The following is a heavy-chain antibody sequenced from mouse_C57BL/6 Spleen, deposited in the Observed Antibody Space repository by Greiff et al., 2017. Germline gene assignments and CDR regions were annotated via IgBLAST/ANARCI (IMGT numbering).Heavy chain of an antibody. CDR1: GYAFSSSW. J-gene: IGHJ4*01. CDR2: IYPGDGDT. Sequence: VQLQQSGPELVKPGASVKISCKASGYAFSSSWMNWVKQRPGKGLEWIGRIYPGDGDTNYNGKFKGKATLTADKSSSKAYMQLSSLTSEDSAVYFCAREGPLPSLSMDYWGQGTSVTVSS. CDR3: AREGPLPSLSMDY. V-gene: IGHV1-82*01. D-gene: IGHD1-1*01.